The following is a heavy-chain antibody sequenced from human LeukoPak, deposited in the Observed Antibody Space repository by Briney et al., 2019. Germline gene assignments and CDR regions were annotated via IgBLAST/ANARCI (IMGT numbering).Heavy chain of an antibody. CDR1: GYTFTGYY. J-gene: IGHJ4*02. CDR3: ARIPTPWSYYDSSGYYYSPFDY. CDR2: INTNTGNP. Sequence: ASVKVSCKASGYTFTGYYMHWVRQAPGQGLEWMGWINTNTGNPTYAQGFTGRFVFSLDTSVSTAYLQISSLKAEDTAVYYCARIPTPWSYYDSSGYYYSPFDYWGQGTLVTVSS. D-gene: IGHD3-22*01. V-gene: IGHV7-4-1*02.